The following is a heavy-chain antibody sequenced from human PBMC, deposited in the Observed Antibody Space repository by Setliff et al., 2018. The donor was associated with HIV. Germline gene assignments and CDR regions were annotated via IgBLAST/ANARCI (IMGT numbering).Heavy chain of an antibody. D-gene: IGHD2-8*02. Sequence: ASVKVSCKASEYIFTDYYMHWVQQAPGEGLEWMGRVDPQDGETKYAEKFQGRVTTAYIDLSGLTSDDTAVYYCARGKFRSTWSLFADYFFDSWGQGTLVTVSS. CDR1: EYIFTDYY. V-gene: IGHV1-69-2*01. J-gene: IGHJ4*02. CDR2: VDPQDGET. CDR3: ARGKFRSTWSLFADYFFDS.